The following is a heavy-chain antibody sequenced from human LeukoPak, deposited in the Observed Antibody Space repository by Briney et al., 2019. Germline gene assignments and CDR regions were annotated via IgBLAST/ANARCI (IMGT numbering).Heavy chain of an antibody. CDR2: ISYDGSNK. CDR3: AKEDSSYYYDSSGPFDY. CDR1: GFTFSSYG. Sequence: GGPLRLSCAASGFTFSSYGMHWVRQAPGKGLEWVAVISYDGSNKYYADSVKGRFTISRDNSKNTLYLQMNSLRAEDTAVYYCAKEDSSYYYDSSGPFDYWGQGTLVTVSS. J-gene: IGHJ4*02. D-gene: IGHD3-22*01. V-gene: IGHV3-30*18.